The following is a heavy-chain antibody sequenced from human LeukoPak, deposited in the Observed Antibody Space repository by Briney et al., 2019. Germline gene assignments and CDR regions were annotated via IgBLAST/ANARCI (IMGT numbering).Heavy chain of an antibody. D-gene: IGHD2-2*01. CDR3: ARGGACSSTSWHGTMFDF. CDR1: GLPFSSYS. J-gene: IGHJ4*02. CDR2: ISSSSSYI. V-gene: IGHV3-21*01. Sequence: GGSLRLSCAASGLPFSSYSMNWVRPAPGKGLAWVSSISSSSSYIYYADSVKGRVPISRDDAKNSLYLQLNSMRAEDTAVDDCARGGACSSTSWHGTMFDFGYQGTRVTVS.